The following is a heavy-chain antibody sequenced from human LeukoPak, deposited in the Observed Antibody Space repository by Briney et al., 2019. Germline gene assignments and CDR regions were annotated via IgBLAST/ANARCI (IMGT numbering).Heavy chain of an antibody. CDR1: GYTFTGYY. J-gene: IGHJ4*02. CDR2: INPNSGGT. Sequence: ASVKVSCKGSGYTFTGYYMHWMRQAPGQGLEWMGWINPNSGGTNYAQKFQDRVTMISDTSINTAYIELRRLRSDDDAVYYYAGVKFITMIVVGFDYWGQETLVTVSS. V-gene: IGHV1-2*02. CDR3: AGVKFITMIVVGFDY. D-gene: IGHD3-22*01.